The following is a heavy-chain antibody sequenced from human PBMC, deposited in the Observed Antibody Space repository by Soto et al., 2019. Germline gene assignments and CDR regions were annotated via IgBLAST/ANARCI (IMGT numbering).Heavy chain of an antibody. Sequence: GGSLRLSCAASGFTFSSYGMHWVRQAPGKGLEWVAVISYDGRNKYYADSVKGRFTISRDNSKNTLYLQMNSLRAEDTAVYYCAKELGAAGTEGYDYYRMDVWGQGTTVTVSS. CDR3: AKELGAAGTEGYDYYRMDV. CDR2: ISYDGRNK. J-gene: IGHJ6*02. V-gene: IGHV3-30*18. D-gene: IGHD6-13*01. CDR1: GFTFSSYG.